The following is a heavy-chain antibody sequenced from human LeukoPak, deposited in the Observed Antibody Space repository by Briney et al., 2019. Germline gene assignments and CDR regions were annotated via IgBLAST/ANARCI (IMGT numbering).Heavy chain of an antibody. V-gene: IGHV4-34*01. CDR3: TRMTAGHDY. CDR1: GVSFNDYY. J-gene: IGHJ4*02. Sequence: SETLSLTCAVSGVSFNDYYWSWVRQTPGRGLEWIGEINHSGYTNDSPSLKSRVTLSIDTSRKQFSPNLRSVTVADTGIYYCTRMTAGHDYWGQGTLVTVSS. CDR2: INHSGYT. D-gene: IGHD2-21*02.